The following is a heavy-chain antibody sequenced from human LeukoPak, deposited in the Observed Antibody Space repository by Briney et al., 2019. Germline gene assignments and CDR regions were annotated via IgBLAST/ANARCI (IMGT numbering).Heavy chain of an antibody. CDR2: IRSKANSYAT. V-gene: IGHV3-73*01. D-gene: IGHD6-13*01. CDR1: GFTFSGSA. CDR3: TGTPAADVY. Sequence: PGGSLRLSCAPSGFTFSGSAMHWVRQASGKGLEWVGRIRSKANSYATAYAASVKGRFTISRDDSKNTAYLQMNSLKTEDTAVYYCTGTPAADVYWGQGTLVTVSS. J-gene: IGHJ4*02.